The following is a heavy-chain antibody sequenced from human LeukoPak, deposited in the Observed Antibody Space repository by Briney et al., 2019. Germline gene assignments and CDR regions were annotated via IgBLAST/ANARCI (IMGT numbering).Heavy chain of an antibody. J-gene: IGHJ4*02. CDR2: TWYDGNNK. Sequence: PVGSLRLSCAASGFTFSRHGMHWVRQAPGKGLEWVAVTWYDGNNKYYADSVKGRFTISRDNSKNTLYLQMNTLRAEDTAVYYCARSKGGGEVGDTSDYWGQGTLVTVSS. D-gene: IGHD1-26*01. CDR1: GFTFSRHG. CDR3: ARSKGGGEVGDTSDY. V-gene: IGHV3-33*01.